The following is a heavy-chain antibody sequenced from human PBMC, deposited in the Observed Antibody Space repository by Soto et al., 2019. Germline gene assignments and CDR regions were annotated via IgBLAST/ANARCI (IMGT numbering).Heavy chain of an antibody. CDR1: GDSVSSGIYY. Sequence: QVQLQESGPGLVKPSETLSLTCTVSGDSVSSGIYYWSWIRQPPGQGLEWIGYVYYTGSTNYNPSLQSRVTISIDTSKNQFSMRLRSVTAADTAMYYCASRLSCKPKYFFHFWGQGTQITVSS. J-gene: IGHJ4*02. V-gene: IGHV4-61*01. D-gene: IGHD3-9*01. CDR3: ASRLSCKPKYFFHF. CDR2: VYYTGST.